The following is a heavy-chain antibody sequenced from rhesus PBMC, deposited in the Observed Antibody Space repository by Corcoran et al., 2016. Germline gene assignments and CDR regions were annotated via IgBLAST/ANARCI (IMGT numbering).Heavy chain of an antibody. V-gene: IGHV3-116*02. D-gene: IGHD3-16*01. CDR3: ARFYSGRKGFDV. Sequence: EVRLVESGGGLVQPGGSLRLSCAASGFTFSDYYMSWVRQAPGEGPEWVGFIRNKANGGTAEYDASVKCRFTISRDDSKSIASLQMNSLKTEDTAVYYCARFYSGRKGFDVWGPGVLVTVSS. CDR2: IRNKANGGTA. CDR1: GFTFSDYY. J-gene: IGHJ5-1*01.